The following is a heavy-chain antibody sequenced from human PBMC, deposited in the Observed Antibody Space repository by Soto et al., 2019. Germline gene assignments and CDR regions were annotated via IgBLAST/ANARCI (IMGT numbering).Heavy chain of an antibody. Sequence: EVQLVESGGGLVKPGGSLRLSCAASGFTFSSYSMNWVRQAPGKGLEWVSSISSSSSYIYYADSVKGRFTISRDNAKNSLYLQMNSLRAEDTAVYYCARDSLVTGTTCMDVWGKGTTVTVSS. V-gene: IGHV3-21*01. CDR3: ARDSLVTGTTCMDV. CDR1: GFTFSSYS. J-gene: IGHJ6*03. CDR2: ISSSSSYI. D-gene: IGHD1-7*01.